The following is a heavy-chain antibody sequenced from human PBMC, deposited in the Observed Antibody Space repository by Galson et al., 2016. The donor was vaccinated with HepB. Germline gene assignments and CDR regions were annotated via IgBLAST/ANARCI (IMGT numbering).Heavy chain of an antibody. D-gene: IGHD5-18*01. V-gene: IGHV2-5*01. Sequence: PALVKPTQTLTLTCTFSTFSFSSSGMGVGWIRQPPGKALEWPALVYWNDDKRYSPSLKSRLTTNKDTSKNQVVLTMVNMAPLDTATYYCAHVRGYSYGHCFDYWGQGILVTVSS. CDR1: TFSFSSSGMG. J-gene: IGHJ4*02. CDR3: AHVRGYSYGHCFDY. CDR2: VYWNDDK.